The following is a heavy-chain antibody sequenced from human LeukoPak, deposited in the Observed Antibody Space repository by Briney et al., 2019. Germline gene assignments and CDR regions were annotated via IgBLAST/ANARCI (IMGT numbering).Heavy chain of an antibody. CDR3: ARVSVITIFGVVIRGGAFDI. Sequence: ASVKVSCKASGYTFTSYYMHWVRQAPGQGLEWMGIINPSGGSTSYAQKFQGRVTMTRDMSTSTVYMELSSLRSEDTAVCYCARVSVITIFGVVIRGGAFDIWGQGTMVTVSS. D-gene: IGHD3-3*01. CDR1: GYTFTSYY. V-gene: IGHV1-46*01. CDR2: INPSGGST. J-gene: IGHJ3*02.